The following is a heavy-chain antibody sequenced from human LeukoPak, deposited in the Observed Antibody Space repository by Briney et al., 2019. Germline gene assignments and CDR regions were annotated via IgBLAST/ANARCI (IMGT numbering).Heavy chain of an antibody. J-gene: IGHJ5*02. CDR2: IIPIFGTA. CDR1: GGTFSSYA. CDR3: AREGLLYDYVWGSYRSDWFDP. Sequence: ASVKVSCKASGGTFSSYAISWVRQAPGQGLEWMGGIIPIFGTANYAQKFQGRVTITADESTSTAYMELSSLRSEDTAVCYCAREGLLYDYVWGSYRSDWFDPWGQGTLVTVSS. V-gene: IGHV1-69*01. D-gene: IGHD3-16*02.